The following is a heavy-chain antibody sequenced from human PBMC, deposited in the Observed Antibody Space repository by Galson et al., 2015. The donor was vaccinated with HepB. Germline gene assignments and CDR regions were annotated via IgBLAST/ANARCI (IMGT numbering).Heavy chain of an antibody. Sequence: SLRLSCAASGFTFSNYGFHWIRQPPGKGLEWVAVISSDGTTKNYADSVKGRFTISRDNSESTLSLEMNSLRSDDRAVYYCARIGDGYDRMRVYFNNGMDLWGQRTTVTVAS. CDR1: GFTFSNYG. CDR2: ISSDGTTK. V-gene: IGHV3-30*04. J-gene: IGHJ6*02. D-gene: IGHD5-24*01. CDR3: ARIGDGYDRMRVYFNNGMDL.